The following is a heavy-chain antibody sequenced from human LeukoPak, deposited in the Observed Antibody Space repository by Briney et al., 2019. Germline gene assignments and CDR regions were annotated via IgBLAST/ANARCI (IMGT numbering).Heavy chain of an antibody. Sequence: SETLSLTCTVSSDSISSSYWSWIRQPPGKGLEWIGHIYYSGSTNYNPSLKSRVTISEDTSKNQFSLKLSSVTAADTAVYYCARGTYSSSSNWFDPWGQGTLVTVSS. CDR1: SDSISSSY. D-gene: IGHD6-13*01. J-gene: IGHJ5*02. CDR3: ARGTYSSSSNWFDP. V-gene: IGHV4-59*12. CDR2: IYYSGST.